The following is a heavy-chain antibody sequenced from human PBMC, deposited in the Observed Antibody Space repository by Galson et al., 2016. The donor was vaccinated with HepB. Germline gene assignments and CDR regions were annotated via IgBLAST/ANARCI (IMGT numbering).Heavy chain of an antibody. CDR2: INPNNGGT. Sequence: SVKVSCKASGYTFTVYYIHWVRPAPGQGLEWMGWINPNNGGTNYAQNFQGRVTMTRDTSISTAYMELRRLRSDGTAVYYCARVGYYGSGSFDHWGQGTLVTVSS. CDR3: ARVGYYGSGSFDH. D-gene: IGHD3-10*01. J-gene: IGHJ4*02. V-gene: IGHV1-2*02. CDR1: GYTFTVYY.